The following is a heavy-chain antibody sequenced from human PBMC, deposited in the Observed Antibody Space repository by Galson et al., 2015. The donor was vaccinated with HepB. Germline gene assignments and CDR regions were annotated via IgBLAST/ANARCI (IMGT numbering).Heavy chain of an antibody. CDR3: ARDVYGAEEY. CDR2: VMADGGEG. J-gene: IGHJ4*02. Sequence: SLRLSCAASGFTFSNYGMSWVRQAPGEGLEWVASVMADGGEGYYVGSVKGRFTISRDNSKNSLHLQMNSLRADDTAVDYCARDVYGAEEYWGQGTLVTVSS. V-gene: IGHV3-7*03. CDR1: GFTFSNYG. D-gene: IGHD4-17*01.